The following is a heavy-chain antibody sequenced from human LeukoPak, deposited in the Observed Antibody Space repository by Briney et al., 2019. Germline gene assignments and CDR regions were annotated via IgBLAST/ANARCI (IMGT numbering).Heavy chain of an antibody. J-gene: IGHJ4*02. D-gene: IGHD1-26*01. CDR3: ARGPVWDYYFDY. CDR2: IIPILGIA. Sequence: ASVKVSCKASGGTFSSYAISWVRQAPGQGLEWMGRIIPILGIANYAQKFQGRVTITADKSTSTAYMELSSLRSEDTAVYYCARGPVWDYYFDYWGQGTLVTVSS. V-gene: IGHV1-69*04. CDR1: GGTFSSYA.